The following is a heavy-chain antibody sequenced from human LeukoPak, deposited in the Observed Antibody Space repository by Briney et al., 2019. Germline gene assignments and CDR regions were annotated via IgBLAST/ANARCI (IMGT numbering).Heavy chain of an antibody. CDR3: ARDRGYYLFDP. CDR1: GGTFSSYA. D-gene: IGHD3-22*01. CDR2: IIPIFGTA. V-gene: IGHV1-69*01. Sequence: GSSVTVSCTASGGTFSSYAISWVRQAPGQGLEWMGGIIPIFGTANYAQKFQGRVTITADESTSTAYMELSSLRSEDTVVYYCARDRGYYLFDPWGQGTLVTVSS. J-gene: IGHJ5*02.